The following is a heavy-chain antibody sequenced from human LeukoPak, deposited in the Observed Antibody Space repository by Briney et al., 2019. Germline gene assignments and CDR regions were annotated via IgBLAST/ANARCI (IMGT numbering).Heavy chain of an antibody. V-gene: IGHV3-7*01. CDR1: GFTFSNYW. Sequence: GGSLRLSCVGSGFTFSNYWMNWVRQAPGKGLEWVANIKGSDKGHVDSVKGRFSVSRDDARNSLYLQMDSLRAEDTAVYYCARDVDWYYDLWGQGTVVRVSS. D-gene: IGHD3-3*01. J-gene: IGHJ4*02. CDR3: ARDVDWYYDL. CDR2: IKGSDK.